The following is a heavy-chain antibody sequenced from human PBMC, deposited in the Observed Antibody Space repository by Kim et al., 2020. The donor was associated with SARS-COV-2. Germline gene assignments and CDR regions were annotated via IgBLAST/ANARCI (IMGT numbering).Heavy chain of an antibody. CDR1: GGSIRSYS. CDR3: ARHGGELMFRGLLAAFDI. D-gene: IGHD3-10*01. Sequence: SETLSLTCTVSGGSIRSYSWSWIRQPPGKGFEWIGYLDYSGSTNYKSSLRSRITTSVDTSRNHLTLELSSVTAADTAVYYCARHGGELMFRGLLAAFDIWGQGTMVTVSS. J-gene: IGHJ3*02. CDR2: LDYSGST. V-gene: IGHV4-59*08.